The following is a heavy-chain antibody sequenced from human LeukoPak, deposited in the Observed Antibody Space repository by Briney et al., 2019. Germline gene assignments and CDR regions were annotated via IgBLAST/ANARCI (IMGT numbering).Heavy chain of an antibody. CDR2: IYYSGST. V-gene: IGHV4-31*03. CDR3: ARGDTMVRGVIMSVRFDY. CDR1: GGSISSGGYY. J-gene: IGHJ4*02. D-gene: IGHD3-10*01. Sequence: SQTLSLTCTVSGGSISSGGYYWSWISQHPGKGLEWIGYIYYSGSTYYNPSLKSRVTISVDTSKNQFSLKLSSVTAADTAVYYCARGDTMVRGVIMSVRFDYWGQGTLVTGSS.